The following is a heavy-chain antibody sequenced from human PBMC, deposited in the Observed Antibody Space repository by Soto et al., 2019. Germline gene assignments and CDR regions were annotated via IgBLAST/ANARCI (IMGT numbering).Heavy chain of an antibody. Sequence: QVQLIQSGAEVKKPGASVKVSCKASGYAFSNYAIHWVRQAPGQSLEWMGWVNAGNGNRKYSQKFQGRVTVTRDTSAGTVYMELSSLRSEDTAVYYCARDDFDSSGFDFWGQGTLVTVSS. J-gene: IGHJ4*02. CDR2: VNAGNGNR. V-gene: IGHV1-3*01. CDR3: ARDDFDSSGFDF. CDR1: GYAFSNYA. D-gene: IGHD3-22*01.